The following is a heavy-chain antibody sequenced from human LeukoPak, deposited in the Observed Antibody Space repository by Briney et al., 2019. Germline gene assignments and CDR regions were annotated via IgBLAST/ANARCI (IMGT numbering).Heavy chain of an antibody. CDR1: GGTFSSYA. J-gene: IGHJ4*02. V-gene: IGHV1-69*05. CDR2: ITPIFGTA. CDR3: ARESYYDSSGPGGGALNYFDY. Sequence: SVKVSCKASGGTFSSYAISWVRQAPGQGLEWMGRITPIFGTANYAQKFQGRVTITTDESTSTAYMELSSLRSEDTAVYYCARESYYDSSGPGGGALNYFDYWGQGTLVTVSS. D-gene: IGHD3-22*01.